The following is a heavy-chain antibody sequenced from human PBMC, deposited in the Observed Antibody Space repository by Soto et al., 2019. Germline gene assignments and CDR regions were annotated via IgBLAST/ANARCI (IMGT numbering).Heavy chain of an antibody. Sequence: EVQLVESGGGLVQPGGSLKLSCAASGFTFSDSAMHWVRQASGRGLEWVGRIRSKANSYATSYGASVRGRFTISRDDSKNTLYLQMNSLKTDDTAVYYCSRRGETGDDSDYWGQGTLVTVSP. CDR2: IRSKANSYAT. D-gene: IGHD7-27*01. J-gene: IGHJ4*02. V-gene: IGHV3-73*01. CDR1: GFTFSDSA. CDR3: SRRGETGDDSDY.